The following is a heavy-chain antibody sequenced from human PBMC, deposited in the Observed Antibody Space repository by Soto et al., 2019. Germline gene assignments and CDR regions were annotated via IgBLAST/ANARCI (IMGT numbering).Heavy chain of an antibody. CDR2: INPILSMS. CDR1: GATFTFYS. V-gene: IGHV1-69*02. CDR3: ASSYGSGYRAFDS. J-gene: IGHJ4*02. Sequence: QVQLVQSGAEVKRPGSSVKVSCKASGATFTFYSINWVRQAPGLGLEWMGRINPILSMSNYAQRFQGRVTMTADKSTSTAYMELSSLRAEDTAIYYCASSYGSGYRAFDSWGQGALVTVSS. D-gene: IGHD3-10*01.